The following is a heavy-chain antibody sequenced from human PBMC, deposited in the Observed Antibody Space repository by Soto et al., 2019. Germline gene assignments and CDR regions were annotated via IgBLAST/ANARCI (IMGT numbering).Heavy chain of an antibody. J-gene: IGHJ4*02. CDR2: IWYDGSNK. D-gene: IGHD3-16*02. CDR3: ARDRYDYIWGSYPLFDY. V-gene: IGHV3-33*01. Sequence: ESVGGVVQPGRSLRLSCAASGFTFSSYGMHWVRQAPGKGLEWVAVIWYDGSNKYYADSVKGRFTISRDNSKNTLYLQMNSLRAEDTAVYYCARDRYDYIWGSYPLFDYWGQGTLVTVSS. CDR1: GFTFSSYG.